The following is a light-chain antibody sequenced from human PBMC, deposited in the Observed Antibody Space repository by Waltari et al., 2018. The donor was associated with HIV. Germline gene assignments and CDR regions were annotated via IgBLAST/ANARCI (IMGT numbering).Light chain of an antibody. J-gene: IGLJ3*02. CDR3: CSYAGTYTWV. Sequence: HSALTQPRSVSGYPGQSVTISCTGTSSAVGDYNYVSWYQQPPGKAPKLLIFDITKPPSGVPDRFSGSKSGNTASLTISGLHLEDEANYYCCSYAGTYTWVFGGGTTLTVL. CDR2: DIT. V-gene: IGLV2-11*01. CDR1: SSAVGDYNY.